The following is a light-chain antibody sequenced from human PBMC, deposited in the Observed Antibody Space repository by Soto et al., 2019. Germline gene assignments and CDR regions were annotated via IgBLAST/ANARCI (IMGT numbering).Light chain of an antibody. CDR3: AAWDDSLRGVV. V-gene: IGLV1-47*01. Sequence: QSVLTQPPSASGTPGQRVTISCSGSSSNIGSEYVVWYQHLPGTAPKLLIYRNNQRPSGVPDRFAGSKSGTSASLAISGLRSEDEADYYCAAWDDSLRGVVFGGGTKLTVL. CDR1: SSNIGSEY. CDR2: RNN. J-gene: IGLJ2*01.